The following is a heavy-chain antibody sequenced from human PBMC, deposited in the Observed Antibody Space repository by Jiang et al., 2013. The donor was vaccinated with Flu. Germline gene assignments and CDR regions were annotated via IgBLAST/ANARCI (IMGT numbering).Heavy chain of an antibody. J-gene: IGHJ4*02. Sequence: EVKKPGSSVKVSCKASGGTFSSNAINWVRQAPGQGFEWMGGIVPLFGTANYPQKFQGRVTITADESTSTVYMGLNSLRSEDTAVYYCAKGSGDRNQPLLPFDYWGQGTLVTVSS. CDR3: AKGSGDRNQPLLPFDY. CDR2: IVPLFGTA. D-gene: IGHD1-14*01. CDR1: GGTFSSNA. V-gene: IGHV1-69*01.